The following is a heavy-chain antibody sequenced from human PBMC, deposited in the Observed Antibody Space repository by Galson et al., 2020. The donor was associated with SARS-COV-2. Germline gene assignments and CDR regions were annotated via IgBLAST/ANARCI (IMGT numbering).Heavy chain of an antibody. Sequence: SETLSLTCAVYGGSFSGYYWSWIRQPPGKGLEWIGEINHSGSTNYNPSLKSRVTISVDTSKNQFSLKLSSVTAADTAVYYCAREEQQLVRRGGGAYYYYYYMDVWGKGTTVTVSS. J-gene: IGHJ6*03. CDR3: AREEQQLVRRGGGAYYYYYYMDV. D-gene: IGHD6-13*01. CDR2: INHSGST. V-gene: IGHV4-34*01. CDR1: GGSFSGYY.